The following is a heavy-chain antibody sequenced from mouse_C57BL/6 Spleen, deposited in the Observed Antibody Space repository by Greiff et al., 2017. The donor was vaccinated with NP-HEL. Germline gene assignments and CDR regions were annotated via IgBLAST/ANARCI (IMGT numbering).Heavy chain of an antibody. CDR1: GFTFSSYA. D-gene: IGHD1-1*01. J-gene: IGHJ4*01. V-gene: IGHV5-9-1*02. Sequence: EVQRVESGEGLVKPGGSLKLSCAASGFTFSSYAMSWVRQTPEKRLEWVAYISSGGDYIYYADTVKGRFTISRDNARNTLYLQMSSLKSEDTAMYYCTRGYGSRYAMDYWGQGTSVTVSS. CDR2: ISSGGDYI. CDR3: TRGYGSRYAMDY.